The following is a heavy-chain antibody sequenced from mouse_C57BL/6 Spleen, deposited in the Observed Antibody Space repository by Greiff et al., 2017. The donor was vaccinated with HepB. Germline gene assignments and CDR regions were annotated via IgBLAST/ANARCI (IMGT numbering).Heavy chain of an antibody. CDR2: INPSSGYT. V-gene: IGHV1-4*01. J-gene: IGHJ4*01. CDR1: GYTFTSYT. Sequence: QVQLQQSGAELARPGASVKMSCKASGYTFTSYTMHWVKQRPGQGLEWIGYINPSSGYTKYNQKFKDKATLTADKSASTAYMQLSSLTSEDSAVDYCARSRGGYAMDYWGKGTSVTVSS. CDR3: ARSRGGYAMDY.